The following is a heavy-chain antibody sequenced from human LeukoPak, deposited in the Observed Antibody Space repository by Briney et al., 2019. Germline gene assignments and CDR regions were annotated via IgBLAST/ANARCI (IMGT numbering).Heavy chain of an antibody. V-gene: IGHV3-33*08. CDR2: IWYDGSNK. CDR3: ARKFSGFSYYFGMDV. D-gene: IGHD3-22*01. Sequence: GGSLRLSCVVSGFTFSDYAMSWVRQAPGKGLEWVAVIWYDGSNKYYADSVKGRFTISRDNSKNTLYLQMNSLRAEDTAVYYCARKFSGFSYYFGMDVWGQGTTVTVSS. CDR1: GFTFSDYA. J-gene: IGHJ6*02.